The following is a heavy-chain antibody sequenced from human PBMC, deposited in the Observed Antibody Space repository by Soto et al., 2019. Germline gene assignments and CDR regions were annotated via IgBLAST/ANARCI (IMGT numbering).Heavy chain of an antibody. CDR2: INIDGTTT. CDR3: ARIPYSDTDPCP. CDR1: GFAFSTKW. V-gene: IGHV3-74*01. D-gene: IGHD1-26*01. Sequence: EVQLVESGGGLVQPGGSLRLSCAASGFAFSTKWMHWVRQGPGKGLVWVSRINIDGTTTNYADSVKGRFTISRDNXXNMLYLQMDSLRAEDTAVYYCARIPYSDTDPCPWGQGTLVTVSS. J-gene: IGHJ5*02.